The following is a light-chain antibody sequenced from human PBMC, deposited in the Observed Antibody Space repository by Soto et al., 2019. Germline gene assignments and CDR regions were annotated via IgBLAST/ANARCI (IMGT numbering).Light chain of an antibody. CDR2: AVS. CDR1: QSISKY. Sequence: DIQMTQSPSSLSASVGDRVTNTCRASQSISKYLNWYQQKPGKAPSLLMYAVSSLQGGVPPRFSGSASGTNFSLTIAGLQREDFATYHCQQSYRTPYTFGQGTKLEIK. V-gene: IGKV1-39*01. CDR3: QQSYRTPYT. J-gene: IGKJ2*01.